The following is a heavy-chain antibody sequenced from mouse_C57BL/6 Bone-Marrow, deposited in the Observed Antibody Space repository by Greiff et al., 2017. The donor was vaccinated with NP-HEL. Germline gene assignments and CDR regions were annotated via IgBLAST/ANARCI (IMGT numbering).Heavy chain of an antibody. V-gene: IGHV1-81*01. D-gene: IGHD2-5*01. CDR2: IYPRSGNT. CDR1: GYTFTSYG. Sequence: VQLQQSGAELARPGAPVKLSCKASGYTFTSYGISWVKQRTGQGLEWIGEIYPRSGNTYYNEKFKGKATLTADKSSSTAYMELRSLTSEDSAVYFCARPYYSKKAWFAYWGQGTLVTVSA. J-gene: IGHJ3*01. CDR3: ARPYYSKKAWFAY.